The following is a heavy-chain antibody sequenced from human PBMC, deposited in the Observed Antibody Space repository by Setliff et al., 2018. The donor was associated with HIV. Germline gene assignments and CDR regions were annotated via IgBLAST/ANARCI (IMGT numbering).Heavy chain of an antibody. CDR2: VSHSGNT. D-gene: IGHD3-10*01. V-gene: IGHV4-38-2*01. CDR1: GYSISRGYF. CDR3: VSQPESRWQIEY. J-gene: IGHJ4*02. Sequence: SQTLSLTCAVSGYSISRGYFRVWVRQPPGKGLEWIGSVSHSGNTDYNISLKSRVTISIDNSNNHFSLKLRSVTAADTAVYYCVSQPESRWQIEYWGQGTLVTVSS.